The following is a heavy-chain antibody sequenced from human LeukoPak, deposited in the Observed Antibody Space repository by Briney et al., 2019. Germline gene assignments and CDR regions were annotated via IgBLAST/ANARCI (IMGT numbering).Heavy chain of an antibody. CDR2: ISSSSSYI. CDR3: ARSNTAMARMFAFYYYYMDV. J-gene: IGHJ6*03. Sequence: GGSLRLSCAASGYTFSSYSMSWVRQAPGKGLEWVSSISSSSSYIYYADSVKGRFTISRDNAKNSLYLQMNSLRAEDTAVYYCARSNTAMARMFAFYYYYMDVWGKGTTVTVSS. D-gene: IGHD5-18*01. V-gene: IGHV3-21*01. CDR1: GYTFSSYS.